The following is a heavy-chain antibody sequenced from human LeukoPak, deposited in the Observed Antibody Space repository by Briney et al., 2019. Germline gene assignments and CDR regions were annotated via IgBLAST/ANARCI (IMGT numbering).Heavy chain of an antibody. V-gene: IGHV3-23*01. Sequence: GGSLRLSCAASGFTFSSYAMSWVRQPPGKRLEWVSAISGSGGSTYYADSVKGRFTISRDNSKNTLYLQMNSLRAEDTAVYYCAKDRFASGDFDYWGQGTLVTVSS. CDR2: ISGSGGST. CDR3: AKDRFASGDFDY. D-gene: IGHD1-26*01. J-gene: IGHJ4*02. CDR1: GFTFSSYA.